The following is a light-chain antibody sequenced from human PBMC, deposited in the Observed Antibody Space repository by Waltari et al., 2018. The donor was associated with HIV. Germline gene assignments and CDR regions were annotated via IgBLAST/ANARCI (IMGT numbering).Light chain of an antibody. Sequence: EIVMTQSPATLSVSPGEGATLSCRASQSVRANVDWYQQRPGQPPRLLIFHASTRASGIPGRFSGTGSGTDFTLTISSLQSEDFGVYYCQQYDDWPPLTFGGGTKVEIK. J-gene: IGKJ4*01. CDR3: QQYDDWPPLT. CDR1: QSVRAN. V-gene: IGKV3-15*01. CDR2: HAS.